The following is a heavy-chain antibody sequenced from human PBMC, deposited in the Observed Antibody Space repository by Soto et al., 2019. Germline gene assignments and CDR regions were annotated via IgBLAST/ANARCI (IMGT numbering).Heavy chain of an antibody. V-gene: IGHV5-10-1*01. CDR1: GYSFTSYW. J-gene: IGHJ4*02. CDR2: IDPSDSYT. CDR3: ARHRHSSGWYTFFDY. Sequence: HGESLKISCKGSGYSFTSYWISWVRQMPGKGLEWMGRIDPSDSYTNYSPSFQGHVTISADKSISTAYLQWSSLKASDTAMYYCARHRHSSGWYTFFDYWGQGTLVTVSS. D-gene: IGHD6-19*01.